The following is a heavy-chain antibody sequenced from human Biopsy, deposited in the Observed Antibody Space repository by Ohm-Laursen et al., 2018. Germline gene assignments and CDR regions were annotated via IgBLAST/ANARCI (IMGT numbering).Heavy chain of an antibody. Sequence: ASVKVSCKFSGGTFGNYAISWVRQARGQGLEWMGWMIPSSGKTGYAQRFQGRVTLTMNTSISTAYMELSGLRSEDTALYYCARGGQGGFLEWLFIGWGQGTLVTVSS. CDR3: ARGGQGGFLEWLFIG. D-gene: IGHD3-3*01. J-gene: IGHJ4*02. CDR1: GGTFGNYA. CDR2: MIPSSGKT. V-gene: IGHV1-8*02.